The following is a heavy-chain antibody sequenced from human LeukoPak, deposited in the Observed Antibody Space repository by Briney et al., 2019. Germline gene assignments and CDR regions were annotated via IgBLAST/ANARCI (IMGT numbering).Heavy chain of an antibody. J-gene: IGHJ4*02. D-gene: IGHD6-13*01. Sequence: PGGSLRLSCAASGFTFSSYAMHWVRQAPGKGLEWVAVISYDGSNKYYAGSVKGRFTISRDNSKNTLYLQMNSLRAEDTAVYYCARDYAPFIAAAYYFDYWGQGTLVTVSS. CDR3: ARDYAPFIAAAYYFDY. CDR2: ISYDGSNK. V-gene: IGHV3-30*01. CDR1: GFTFSSYA.